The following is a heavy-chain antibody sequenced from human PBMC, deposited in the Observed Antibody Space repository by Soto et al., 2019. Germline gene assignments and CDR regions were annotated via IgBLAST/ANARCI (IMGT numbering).Heavy chain of an antibody. CDR2: ISYDGSNK. D-gene: IGHD2-2*01. J-gene: IGHJ4*02. Sequence: LRLSCAASGFTLSSYAMHWVRQAPGKGLEWVAVISYDGSNKYYADSVKGRFTISRDNSKNTLYLQMNSLRAEDTAVYYCARGPSSLTRFDYWGQGTLVTVSS. V-gene: IGHV3-30-3*01. CDR3: ARGPSSLTRFDY. CDR1: GFTLSSYA.